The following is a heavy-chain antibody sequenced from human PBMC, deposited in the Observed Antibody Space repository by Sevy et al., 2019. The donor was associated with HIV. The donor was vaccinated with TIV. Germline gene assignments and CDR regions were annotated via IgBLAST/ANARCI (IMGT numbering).Heavy chain of an antibody. CDR2: INPSAGST. V-gene: IGHV1-46*03. CDR3: TRGDCGGDCSPHWFDP. D-gene: IGHD2-21*01. Sequence: ASVKVSCKASGYTFTNYHMHWVRQAPGQGLEWMGIINPSAGSTRYAQKFQGRVTMTRETSTSIVYMELSRLRSEDTAVYFCTRGDCGGDCSPHWFDPWGQGSLVTVSS. CDR1: GYTFTNYH. J-gene: IGHJ5*02.